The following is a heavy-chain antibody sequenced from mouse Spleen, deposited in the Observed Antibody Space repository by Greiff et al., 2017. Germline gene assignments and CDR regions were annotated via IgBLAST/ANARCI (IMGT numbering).Heavy chain of an antibody. CDR2: IYPGDGDT. D-gene: IGHD4-1*01. CDR1: GYAFSSSW. Sequence: VQLQQSGPELVKPGASVKISCKASGYAFSSSWMNWVKQRPGKGLEWIGRIYPGDGDTNYNGKFKGKATLTADKSSSTAYMQLRSLTSEDSAVYFCARELGGFDYWGQGTTLTVSS. V-gene: IGHV1-82*01. J-gene: IGHJ2*01. CDR3: ARELGGFDY.